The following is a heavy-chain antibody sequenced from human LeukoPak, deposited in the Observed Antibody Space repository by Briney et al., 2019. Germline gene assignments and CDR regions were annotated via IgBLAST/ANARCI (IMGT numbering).Heavy chain of an antibody. D-gene: IGHD3-10*01. CDR1: GFTFSQYW. CDR3: ARSGRGVDSFCFYMDV. CDR2: IKHDGSEKQDGSEK. J-gene: IGHJ6*03. Sequence: GGSLRLSCAASGFTFSQYWMSWVRQAPGKGLEWVANIKHDGSEKQDGSEKNYVDSVKGRFTISRDNAKNSLYLQMNSLRAEDTAVYYCARSGRGVDSFCFYMDVWGKGTTVTVSS. V-gene: IGHV3-7*01.